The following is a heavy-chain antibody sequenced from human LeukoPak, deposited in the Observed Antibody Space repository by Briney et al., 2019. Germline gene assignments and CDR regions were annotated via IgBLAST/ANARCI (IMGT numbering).Heavy chain of an antibody. CDR2: INWTGGIT. D-gene: IGHD3-16*01. CDR1: GFTFDDYG. CDR3: ASSRLGGAFDI. V-gene: IGHV3-20*04. Sequence: GSLRLSCAASGFTFDDYGMNWVRQAPGKGLEWVSGINWTGGITAYADSVRGRFTISRDNAKNSLYLQMNSLRAEDTALYYCASSRLGGAFDIWGQGTIATVSS. J-gene: IGHJ3*02.